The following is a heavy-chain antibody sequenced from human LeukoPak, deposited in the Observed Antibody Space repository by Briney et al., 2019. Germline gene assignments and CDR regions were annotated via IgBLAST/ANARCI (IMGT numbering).Heavy chain of an antibody. CDR2: ISGHSGNT. Sequence: ASVKVSCKTSGYTFTNYGISWVRQAPGQGLEWMGWISGHSGNTKYAQRRQGRVIMTTDTSTSTAYMELRSLKSDDTAVYYCARDVLSGGLDVFDIWGQGTMVTVSS. CDR3: ARDVLSGGLDVFDI. D-gene: IGHD3-10*01. V-gene: IGHV1-18*01. J-gene: IGHJ3*02. CDR1: GYTFTNYG.